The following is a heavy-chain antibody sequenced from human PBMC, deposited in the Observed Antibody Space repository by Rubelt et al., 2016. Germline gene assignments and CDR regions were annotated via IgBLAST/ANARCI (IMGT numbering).Heavy chain of an antibody. V-gene: IGHV3-73*01. CDR3: TIYINGHH. CDR2: ISSKANTYAT. CDR1: GATFSGSD. J-gene: IGHJ1*01. Sequence: EVQLVESGGGLVQPGGSLKLSCAVSGATFSGSDIHWVRQASGKGLEWVGRISSKANTYATAYAASVKGRYPISRDDSKTMAYLQMNSLKTEDTAVYYCTIYINGHHWGQGSLVTVSS. D-gene: IGHD2-8*01.